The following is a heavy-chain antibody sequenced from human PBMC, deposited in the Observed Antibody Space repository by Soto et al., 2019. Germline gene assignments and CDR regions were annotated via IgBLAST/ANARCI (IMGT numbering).Heavy chain of an antibody. CDR1: GGSISSGGYY. V-gene: IGHV4-31*03. CDR2: IYHSGTT. D-gene: IGHD3-22*01. Sequence: PSETLSLTCTVSGGSISSGGYYCSWIRQHPGKGLEWIGHIYHSGTTYYNPSLKSRVTISVDTSKNQISLKLTSVSAADTAVYYCATEYYDSRGYYYIDSWGQGTLVIVSS. CDR3: ATEYYDSRGYYYIDS. J-gene: IGHJ4*02.